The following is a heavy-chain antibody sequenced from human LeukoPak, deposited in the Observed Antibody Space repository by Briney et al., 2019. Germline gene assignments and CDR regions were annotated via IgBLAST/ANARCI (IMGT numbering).Heavy chain of an antibody. V-gene: IGHV3-43*02. Sequence: GGSLRLSCAASGFRFGDYVMNWVRQAPGKGLEWVSFVNGDGSGSFYADSVKGRFTISRDNTKNSLYLQMNSLRTEDTALYYCVKDIDHASGYYFEHWGQGTLVTVSS. D-gene: IGHD3-22*01. CDR3: VKDIDHASGYYFEH. CDR2: VNGDGSGS. CDR1: GFRFGDYV. J-gene: IGHJ4*02.